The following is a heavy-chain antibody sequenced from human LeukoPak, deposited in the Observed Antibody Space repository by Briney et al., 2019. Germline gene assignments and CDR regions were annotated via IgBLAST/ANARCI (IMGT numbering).Heavy chain of an antibody. CDR2: IYYSGST. CDR1: GGSISSYY. CDR3: ASCDDSSGYSHYYYMDV. D-gene: IGHD3-22*01. Sequence: SETLSLTCTVSGGSISSYYWSWIRQPPGKGLEWIGDIYYSGSTNYNPSLKSRVTISVDTSKNQFSLKLSSVTAADTAVYYCASCDDSSGYSHYYYMDVWGKGTTVTVSS. J-gene: IGHJ6*03. V-gene: IGHV4-59*01.